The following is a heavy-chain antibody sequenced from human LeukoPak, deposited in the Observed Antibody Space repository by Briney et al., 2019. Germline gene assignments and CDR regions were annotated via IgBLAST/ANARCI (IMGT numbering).Heavy chain of an antibody. CDR2: IYHTGST. V-gene: IGHV4-59*02. CDR3: AGQGLVVVAATTPDFDY. J-gene: IGHJ4*02. D-gene: IGHD2-15*01. Sequence: PSETLSLTCTISGGSVSDYYWSWIRQSPGKGLEWIGYIYHTGSTSYSPSLKRRVTISADTSQNQFSLKLSSVTAADTAVYYCAGQGLVVVAATTPDFDYWGQGTLVTVSS. CDR1: GGSVSDYY.